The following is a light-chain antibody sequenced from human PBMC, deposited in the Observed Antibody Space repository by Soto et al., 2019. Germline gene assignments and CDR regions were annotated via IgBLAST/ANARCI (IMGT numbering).Light chain of an antibody. Sequence: DVVMTQSPLSLSVTLGQPASISASSSQGSVTVIGNPNSLGFRQRPGQSPRRLINKFSNRDAGAPDRFSGSGSGVDFTLKISRVEVEDVGVYYCLQATHRPYTFGQGTNLEIK. V-gene: IGKV2-30*02. J-gene: IGKJ2*01. CDR2: KFS. CDR3: LQATHRPYT. CDR1: QGSVTVIGNPN.